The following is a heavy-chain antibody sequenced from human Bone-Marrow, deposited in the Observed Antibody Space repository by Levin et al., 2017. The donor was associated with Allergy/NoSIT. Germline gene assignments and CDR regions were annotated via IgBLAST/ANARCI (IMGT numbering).Heavy chain of an antibody. CDR3: ARGLYDTGGYFLGNWFDS. D-gene: IGHD3-22*01. Sequence: SSETLSLTCTVSGGSITSGDYYWSWIRQPPGKGLEWIGYIFYSGITDYTPSLKSRLTMSVDTTKNQFSLKLSSVTAADTAVYYCARGLYDTGGYFLGNWFDSWGQGALVTVSS. CDR2: IFYSGIT. V-gene: IGHV4-30-4*01. J-gene: IGHJ5*01. CDR1: GGSITSGDYY.